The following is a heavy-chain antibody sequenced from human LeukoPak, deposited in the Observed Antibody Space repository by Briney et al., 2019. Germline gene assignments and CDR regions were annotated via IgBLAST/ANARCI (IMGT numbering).Heavy chain of an antibody. CDR3: AGGVIGSGLMNY. V-gene: IGHV3-7*04. CDR2: IKQDGSEK. CDR1: GFTFSDYW. Sequence: PGGSLRLSCAASGFTFSDYWMTWVRQAPGKGLEWVANIKQDGSEKYYVDPVKGRFTISRDNAKNSLYLQMNSLRAEDTAVYYCAGGVIGSGLMNYWGQGTLVTVSS. D-gene: IGHD6-19*01. J-gene: IGHJ4*02.